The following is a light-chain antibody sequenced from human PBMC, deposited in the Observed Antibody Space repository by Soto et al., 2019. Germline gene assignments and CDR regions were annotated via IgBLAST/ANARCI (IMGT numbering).Light chain of an antibody. J-gene: IGLJ1*01. CDR3: SSYTSSSAYV. CDR2: EVS. CDR1: SSDVCGYNY. Sequence: SVLTQTAAGSGSPGQWITISCTGTSSDVCGYNYVSWYQQHPGKAPKLMIYEVSNRPSGVSNRFSGSKSGNTASLTISGLQAEDEADYYCSSYTSSSAYVFGTGTKVTVL. V-gene: IGLV2-14*01.